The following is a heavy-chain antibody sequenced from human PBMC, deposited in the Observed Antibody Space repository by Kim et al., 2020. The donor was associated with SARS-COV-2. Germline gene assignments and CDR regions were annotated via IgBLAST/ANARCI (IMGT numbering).Heavy chain of an antibody. Sequence: SETLSLTCTVSGGSISSGDYYWSWIRQPPGKGLEWIGYIYYSGSTYYNPSLKSRVTISVDTSKNQFSLKLSSVTAADTAVYYCARDRYSSSSRVEEDYYGMDVWGQGTTVTVSS. CDR2: IYYSGST. V-gene: IGHV4-30-4*01. CDR3: ARDRYSSSSRVEEDYYGMDV. D-gene: IGHD6-6*01. CDR1: GGSISSGDYY. J-gene: IGHJ6*02.